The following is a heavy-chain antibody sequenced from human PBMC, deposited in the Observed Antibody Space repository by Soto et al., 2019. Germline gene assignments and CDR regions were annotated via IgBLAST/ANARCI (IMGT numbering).Heavy chain of an antibody. CDR1: GFTFSSYA. J-gene: IGHJ4*02. CDR3: AKAGGAAGTVDYFDY. Sequence: EVQLLESGGGLVQPGGSLRLSCAASGFTFSSYAMSWVRQAPGKGLEWVSAISGSGGSTYYADSVKGRFTITRDNSKNTLYLQMNSLRAEDTALYYCAKAGGAAGTVDYFDYWGQGTLVTVSS. CDR2: ISGSGGST. V-gene: IGHV3-23*01. D-gene: IGHD6-13*01.